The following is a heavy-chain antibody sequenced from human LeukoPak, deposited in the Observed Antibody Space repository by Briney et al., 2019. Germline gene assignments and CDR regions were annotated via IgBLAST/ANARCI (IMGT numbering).Heavy chain of an antibody. J-gene: IGHJ4*02. D-gene: IGHD3-22*01. CDR1: GYAFTSYY. CDR2: INPSGGST. V-gene: IGHV1-46*01. CDR3: ASEPLDYYHSSGYCLDY. Sequence: ASVKVSCKASGYAFTSYYMHWVRQAPGQGLEWMGIINPSGGSTSYAQKFQGRVTMTRDTSTSTVYMELSSLRSEDTAVYYCASEPLDYYHSSGYCLDYRGQGTLVTVSS.